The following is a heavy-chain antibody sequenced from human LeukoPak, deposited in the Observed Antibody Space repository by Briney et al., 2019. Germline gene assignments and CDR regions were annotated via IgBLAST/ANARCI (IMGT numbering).Heavy chain of an antibody. D-gene: IGHD6-19*01. CDR2: IHGGDSSGVTT. V-gene: IGHV3-23*01. CDR3: AKGVVVAGYEHDY. Sequence: GGSLRLSCAAPGFTLYHYGMSWVRQAPGKRLEWVSSIHGGDSSGVTTFYADSVKGRFTISRDNSKNTLYLQMNSLRAEDTAVYYCAKGVVVAGYEHDYWGQGTLVTVSS. CDR1: GFTLYHYG. J-gene: IGHJ4*02.